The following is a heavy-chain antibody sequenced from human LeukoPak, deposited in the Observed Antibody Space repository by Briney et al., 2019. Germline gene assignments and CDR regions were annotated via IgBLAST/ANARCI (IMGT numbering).Heavy chain of an antibody. CDR3: AKSGYGDSAIFDY. CDR2: ISGSGGST. CDR1: GFTFSSYV. D-gene: IGHD4-17*01. J-gene: IGHJ4*02. V-gene: IGHV3-23*01. Sequence: QSGGSLRLSCAASGFTFSSYVMSWVRQAPGKGLECVSAISGSGGSTYYADSVKGRFTISRDNSKNTLYLQVNSLRAEDTAVYFCAKSGYGDSAIFDYWGQGTLVTVSS.